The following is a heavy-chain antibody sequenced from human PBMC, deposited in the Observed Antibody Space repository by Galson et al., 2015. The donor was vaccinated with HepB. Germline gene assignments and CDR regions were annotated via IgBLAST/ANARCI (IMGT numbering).Heavy chain of an antibody. CDR1: GFMFSNYG. V-gene: IGHV3-30*18. J-gene: IGHJ2*01. Sequence: SLRLSCAASGFMFSNYGMHWVRQAPGKGLEWVAVISYDGSNKYYADSVKVRFTISRDNSKNTLYLQMNSLRAEDTAVYYCAKGPPYGDYVRWYFDLWGRGTLVTVSS. CDR2: ISYDGSNK. CDR3: AKGPPYGDYVRWYFDL. D-gene: IGHD4-17*01.